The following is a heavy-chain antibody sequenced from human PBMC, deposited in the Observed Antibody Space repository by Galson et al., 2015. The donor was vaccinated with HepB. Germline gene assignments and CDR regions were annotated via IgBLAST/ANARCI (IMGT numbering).Heavy chain of an antibody. D-gene: IGHD3-10*01. CDR2: IKSEDEDGTT. J-gene: IGHJ4*02. CDR1: GFTFNYAW. CDR3: VTSLGFGYGNTIVATDY. Sequence: SLRLSCAAPGFTFNYAWMNWVRQAPGKGLECVGRIKSEDEDGTTVYAAPVRDRFTISRDDSKDTLYLQMNSLTTEDTAVYHCVTSLGFGYGNTIVATDYWGQGTLVTVSS. V-gene: IGHV3-15*01.